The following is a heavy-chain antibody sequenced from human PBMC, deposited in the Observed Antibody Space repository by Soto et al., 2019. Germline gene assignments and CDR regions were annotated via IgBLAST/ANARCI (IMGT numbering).Heavy chain of an antibody. CDR1: GFNFGTYA. CDR2: IAYDGINT. J-gene: IGHJ6*02. Sequence: GGSLRLSCVASGFNFGTYAIHWVRQAQGKGLQWVALIAYDGINTYYADSVKGRFTISRDNSKNTLHLQMNSLRPEDTGVYFCARVTPGNNLYYFSGLDVWGQGTSVTVSS. V-gene: IGHV3-30-3*01. D-gene: IGHD1-1*01. CDR3: ARVTPGNNLYYFSGLDV.